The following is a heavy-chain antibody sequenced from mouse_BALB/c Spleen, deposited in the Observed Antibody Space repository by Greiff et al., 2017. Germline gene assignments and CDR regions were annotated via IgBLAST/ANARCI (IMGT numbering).Heavy chain of an antibody. CDR3: AREGGAWIYYYGSSLRFAY. V-gene: IGHV3-1*02. Sequence: DVQLQESGPDLVKPSQSLSLTCTVTGYSITSGYSWHWIRQFPGDKLEWMGYIHYSGSTNYNPSLKSRISITRDTSKNQFFLQLNSVTTEDTATYYCAREGGAWIYYYGSSLRFAYWGQGTLVTVSA. CDR1: GYSITSGYS. D-gene: IGHD1-1*01. CDR2: IHYSGST. J-gene: IGHJ3*01.